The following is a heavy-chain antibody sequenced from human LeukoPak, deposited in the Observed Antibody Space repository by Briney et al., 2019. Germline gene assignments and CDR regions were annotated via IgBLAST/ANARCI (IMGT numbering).Heavy chain of an antibody. CDR1: GFTVSSNY. D-gene: IGHD3-10*01. CDR2: IYSGGST. V-gene: IGHV3-66*01. J-gene: IGHJ4*02. CDR3: ARTYNYYCSGSYRDY. Sequence: GGSLRLSCAASGFTVSSNYMSWVRQAPGKGLEWVSVIYSGGSTYYADSVKGRFTISRDNSKNTLYLQMNSLRAEDTAVYYCARTYNYYCSGSYRDYWGQGTLVTVSS.